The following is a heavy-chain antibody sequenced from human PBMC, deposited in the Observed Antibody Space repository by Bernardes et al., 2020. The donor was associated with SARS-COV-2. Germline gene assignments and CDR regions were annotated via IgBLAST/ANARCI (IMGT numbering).Heavy chain of an antibody. CDR3: ARGRGAVAPMDH. Sequence: GGSLRLSCAASGFIFSEYAMNWVRQAPGKGLEWLSYISSRSTTIYVADTVKGRFAISRDNAKNSVYLQMNSLRAEDTAVYYCARGRGAVAPMDHWGQGTLVTVSS. CDR2: ISSRSTTI. D-gene: IGHD1-26*01. CDR1: GFIFSEYA. V-gene: IGHV3-48*01. J-gene: IGHJ4*02.